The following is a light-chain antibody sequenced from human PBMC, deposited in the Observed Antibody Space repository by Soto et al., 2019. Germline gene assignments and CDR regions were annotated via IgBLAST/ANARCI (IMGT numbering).Light chain of an antibody. CDR1: SGHSSYA. V-gene: IGLV4-69*01. CDR2: LNSDGSH. CDR3: QTWGTGIAV. J-gene: IGLJ7*01. Sequence: QPVLTQSPSASASLGASVKLTCTLSSGHSSYAIAWHQQQPEKGPRYLMRLNSDGSHSKGDGIPDRFSGSSSEAERYLTISSLQSEDEADYYCQTWGTGIAVFGGGTQLTVL.